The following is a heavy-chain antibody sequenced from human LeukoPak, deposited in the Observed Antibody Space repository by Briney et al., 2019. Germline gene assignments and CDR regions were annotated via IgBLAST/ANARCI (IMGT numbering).Heavy chain of an antibody. CDR3: ARRISSGWYWAFDI. V-gene: IGHV4-59*01. CDR2: IYYSGST. CDR1: GGSISSYY. Sequence: SETLSLTCTVSGGSISSYYWSWIRQPPGKGLEWIGYIYYSGSTNYNPSLKSRVTISVDTSKNQFSLKLSSVTAADTAVYYCARRISSGWYWAFDIWGQGTMVTVSS. J-gene: IGHJ3*02. D-gene: IGHD6-19*01.